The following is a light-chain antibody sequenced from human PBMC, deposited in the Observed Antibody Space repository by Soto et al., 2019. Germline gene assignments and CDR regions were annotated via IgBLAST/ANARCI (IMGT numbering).Light chain of an antibody. Sequence: DIQMTQSPSTLSASVGDRVTITCRASQSINIWLAWYQQKPGRAPKLLIYKASTLESGVPSRFSGSGSGTEFTLTISSLQPEDFATYYCQQLNSYLWTFGQGTKVDIK. CDR2: KAS. CDR1: QSINIW. J-gene: IGKJ1*01. V-gene: IGKV1-5*03. CDR3: QQLNSYLWT.